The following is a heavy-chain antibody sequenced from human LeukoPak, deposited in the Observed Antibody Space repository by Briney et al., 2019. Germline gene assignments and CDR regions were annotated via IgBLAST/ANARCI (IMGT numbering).Heavy chain of an antibody. D-gene: IGHD3-22*01. CDR2: IYYSGST. CDR1: GGSISSGDYY. Sequence: SETLSLTCTVSGGSISSGDYYWSWIRQPPGKGLEWIGYIYYSGSTCYNPSLKSRVTISVDTSKNQFSLKLSSVTAADTAVYYCARDSTYYYDSSGYYAPAGIWGQGTMVTVSS. J-gene: IGHJ3*02. V-gene: IGHV4-30-4*08. CDR3: ARDSTYYYDSSGYYAPAGI.